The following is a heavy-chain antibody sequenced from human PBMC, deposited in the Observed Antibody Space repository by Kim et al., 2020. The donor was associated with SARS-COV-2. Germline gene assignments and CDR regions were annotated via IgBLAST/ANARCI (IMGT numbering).Heavy chain of an antibody. CDR2: IYYSGST. J-gene: IGHJ6*02. V-gene: IGHV4-59*08. D-gene: IGHD3-9*01. CDR3: ARRNDHILTGYQYYGMDV. CDR1: GGSISSYY. Sequence: SETLSLTCTVSGGSISSYYWSWIRQPPGKGLEWIGYIYYSGSTNYNPSLKSRVTISVDTSKNQFSLKLSSVTAADTAVYYCARRNDHILTGYQYYGMDVWGQGTTVTVSS.